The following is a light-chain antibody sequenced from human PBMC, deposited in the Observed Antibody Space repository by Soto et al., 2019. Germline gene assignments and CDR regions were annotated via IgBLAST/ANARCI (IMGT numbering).Light chain of an antibody. CDR3: QQYGSSPRT. J-gene: IGKJ1*01. V-gene: IGKV3-20*01. Sequence: EIVLTQSPGTLSLSPGERATLSCRASQTIKSTSLAWYQQRPGQAPSLLIYGASSRATGIPDKFSGSGSGTDFILTISRLEPEDSAVYYCQQYGSSPRTFGQGTKVEI. CDR1: QTIKSTS. CDR2: GAS.